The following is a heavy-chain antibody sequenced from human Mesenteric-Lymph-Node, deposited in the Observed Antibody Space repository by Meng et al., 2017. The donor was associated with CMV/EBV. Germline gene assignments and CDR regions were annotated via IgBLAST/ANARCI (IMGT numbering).Heavy chain of an antibody. CDR2: INPSGGGT. V-gene: IGHV1-46*01. CDR1: GYTFTSYS. Sequence: ASVKVSCKASGYTFTSYSMHWLRQAPGQGLEWMGIINPSGGGTSYPQKFQGRVTMTRDTSTSTVYMELSSLRSEDTAVYYCARVDDFWSGYHPFDYWGQGTLVTVSS. J-gene: IGHJ4*02. D-gene: IGHD3-3*01. CDR3: ARVDDFWSGYHPFDY.